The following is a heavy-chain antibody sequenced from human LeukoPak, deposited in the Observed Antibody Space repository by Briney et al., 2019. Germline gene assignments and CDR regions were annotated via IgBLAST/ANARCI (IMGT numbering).Heavy chain of an antibody. Sequence: GGSLRLSCAAPGFTFSNYAMSWVRQAPGKGLEWVSAISGRPSYADSVKGRFTISRDTSKNTLYLQVNSLRAEDTAVYYCAKALDYWYFDYWGQGTLVTLST. V-gene: IGHV3-23*01. CDR1: GFTFSNYA. CDR3: AKALDYWYFDY. J-gene: IGHJ4*02. D-gene: IGHD2/OR15-2a*01. CDR2: ISGRP.